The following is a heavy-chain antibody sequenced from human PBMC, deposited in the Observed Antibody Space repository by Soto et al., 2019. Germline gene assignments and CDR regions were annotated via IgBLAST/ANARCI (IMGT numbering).Heavy chain of an antibody. Sequence: GGSLRLSCAASGFTFSNAWINWVRQAPGKGLEWVGRIKRKTDGGTTDFAAPVKGRFAISRDDSKNMVYLQMNSLKTEDTGIYYCARERSLGYYYYYMDVWGKGTTVTVSS. CDR3: ARERSLGYYYYYMDV. J-gene: IGHJ6*03. CDR2: IKRKTDGGTT. V-gene: IGHV3-15*07. CDR1: GFTFSNAW.